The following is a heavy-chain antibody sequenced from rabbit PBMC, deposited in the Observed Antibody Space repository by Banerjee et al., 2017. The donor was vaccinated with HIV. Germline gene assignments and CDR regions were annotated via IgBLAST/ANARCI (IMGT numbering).Heavy chain of an antibody. D-gene: IGHD2-1*01. CDR3: ARDDYGDSWYFNL. V-gene: IGHV1S45*01. J-gene: IGHJ4*01. CDR2: IYTDSSGRT. CDR1: GFSFSSSYW. Sequence: QEQLEESGGDLVKPEGSLTLTCTASGFSFSSSYWICWVRQAPGKGLEWIACIYTDSSGRTYYANWAKGRFTISKTSSTTVTLQMTSLTAADTATYFCARDDYGDSWYFNLWGPGTLVTVS.